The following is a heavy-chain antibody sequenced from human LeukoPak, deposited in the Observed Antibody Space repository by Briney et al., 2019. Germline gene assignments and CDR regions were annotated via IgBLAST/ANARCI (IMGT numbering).Heavy chain of an antibody. V-gene: IGHV3-30*03. Sequence: SLRLSCAASGFTFSSYGMHWVRQAPGKGLEWVAVISYDGSNKYYADSVKGRFTISRDNSKNTLYLQMNSLRAEDTAVYYCGGDHVFPDAFDIWGQGTMVTVSS. CDR2: ISYDGSNK. CDR1: GFTFSSYG. CDR3: GGDHVFPDAFDI. J-gene: IGHJ3*02. D-gene: IGHD3-10*01.